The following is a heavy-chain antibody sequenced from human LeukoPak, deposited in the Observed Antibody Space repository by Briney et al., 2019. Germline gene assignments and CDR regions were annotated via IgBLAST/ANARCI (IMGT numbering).Heavy chain of an antibody. CDR1: GYIFTGYW. V-gene: IGHV1-2*02. D-gene: IGHD1-1*01. CDR3: AREMRPATTTLVAY. Sequence: ASVEVSCKASGYIFTGYWIHWVRQAPGQGLEWMGFINANSGNTTYAQKFQGRVTMTRDPSITTAYMELSSLTADDTAVYYCAREMRPATTTLVAYWGQGTQVTVPS. CDR2: INANSGNT. J-gene: IGHJ4*02.